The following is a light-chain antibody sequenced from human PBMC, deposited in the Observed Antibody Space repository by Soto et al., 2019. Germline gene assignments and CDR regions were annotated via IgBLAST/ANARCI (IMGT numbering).Light chain of an antibody. V-gene: IGKV2-28*01. CDR1: QSLLHKNKNTY. J-gene: IGKJ1*01. Sequence: DIVMTQSPLSLLVTPGEAASISCRSSQSLLHKNKNTYFNWYLQKPGQSPQLLIYMGFKRASGVSDRFSGSGSGTYFTLKISRVEAEDAGVYYCMQALETPRTFGQGTKVEIK. CDR2: MGF. CDR3: MQALETPRT.